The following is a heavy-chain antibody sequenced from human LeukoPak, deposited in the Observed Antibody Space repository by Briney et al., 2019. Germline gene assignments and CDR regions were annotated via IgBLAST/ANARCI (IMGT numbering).Heavy chain of an antibody. CDR3: ARYGSYGSGSYRGFDY. CDR1: GGSFSGCY. Sequence: PSETLSLTCAVYGGSFSGCYWSWIRQPPGKGLEWIGEINHSGSTNYNPSLKSRVTISVDTSKNQFSLKLSSVTAADTAVYYCARYGSYGSGSYRGFDYWGQGTLVTVSS. V-gene: IGHV4-34*01. J-gene: IGHJ4*02. CDR2: INHSGST. D-gene: IGHD3-10*01.